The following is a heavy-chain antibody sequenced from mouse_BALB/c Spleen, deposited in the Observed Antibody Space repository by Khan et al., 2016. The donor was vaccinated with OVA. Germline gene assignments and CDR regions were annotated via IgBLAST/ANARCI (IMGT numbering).Heavy chain of an antibody. Sequence: EVELVESGGGLVQPGGSLKLSCAASGFTFSSYGMSWVRQTPDKRLELVATINSNGGSTYYPDSVEGRFTIFRANAKNTLYLQMSSLKSEDTAMYYCARMARTINWGQGTTLTVSS. V-gene: IGHV5-6-3*01. CDR2: INSNGGST. CDR1: GFTFSSYG. CDR3: ARMARTIN. J-gene: IGHJ2*01.